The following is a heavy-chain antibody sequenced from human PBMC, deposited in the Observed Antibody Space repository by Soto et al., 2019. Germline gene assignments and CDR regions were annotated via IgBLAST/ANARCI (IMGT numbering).Heavy chain of an antibody. Sequence: QVQLVQSGAEVRKPGASVKVSCKASGYTFTNFHFNWVRQATGQGLEWIGWMNPYSGDTGYAQNFQGRVPMTRGTSLHTPYTDTPSLTSDDTAVYYSASSTPGPLDHWGPRAPVTVSS. J-gene: IGHJ5*02. CDR3: ASSTPGPLDH. V-gene: IGHV1-8*02. CDR2: MNPYSGDT. CDR1: GYTFTNFH. D-gene: IGHD3-10*01.